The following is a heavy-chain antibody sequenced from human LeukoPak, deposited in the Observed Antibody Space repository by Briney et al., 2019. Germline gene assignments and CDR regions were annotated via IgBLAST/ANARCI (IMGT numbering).Heavy chain of an antibody. CDR1: GGSISSYY. CDR2: IYYSGST. V-gene: IGHV4-59*01. D-gene: IGHD6-19*01. CDR3: ARSLPYSSGWYWFDP. Sequence: PSETLSLTCTVSGGSISSYYWSWIRQPPGKGLEWLGYIYYSGSTNYNPSLKSRVTISVDTSKNQFSLKLSSVTAADTAVYYCARSLPYSSGWYWFDPWGQGTLVTVSS. J-gene: IGHJ5*02.